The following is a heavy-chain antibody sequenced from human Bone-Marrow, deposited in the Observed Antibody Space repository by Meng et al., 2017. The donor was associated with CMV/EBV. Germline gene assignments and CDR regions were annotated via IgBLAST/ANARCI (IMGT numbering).Heavy chain of an antibody. CDR2: INSDGSST. CDR3: ARVKTYYYDSSGYGYFDY. V-gene: IGHV3-74*01. Sequence: GGTLRLSCAASGFTFSSYWMHWVRQAPGKGLVWVSRINSDGSSTSYADSVKGRFTISRDNAKNTLYLQMNSLRAEDTAVYYCARVKTYYYDSSGYGYFDYWGQRTLVTVSS. J-gene: IGHJ4*02. D-gene: IGHD3-22*01. CDR1: GFTFSSYW.